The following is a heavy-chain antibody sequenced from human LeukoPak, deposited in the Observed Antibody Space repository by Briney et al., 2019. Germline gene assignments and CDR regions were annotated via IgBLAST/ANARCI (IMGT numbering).Heavy chain of an antibody. CDR3: ARDLPSSTSD. CDR1: GFAFNTYA. J-gene: IGHJ4*02. D-gene: IGHD2-2*01. V-gene: IGHV3-30-3*01. CDR2: ISYDGSNK. Sequence: GRSLRLSCAASGFAFNTYAMHWVRQGPGKGLEWVAVISYDGSNKYYADSVKGRFTISRDNSKNTLYLQMNSLRAEDTAVYYCARDLPSSTSDWGQGTLVTVSS.